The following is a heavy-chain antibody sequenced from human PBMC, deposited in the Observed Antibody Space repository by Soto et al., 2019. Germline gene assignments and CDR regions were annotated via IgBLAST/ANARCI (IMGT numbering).Heavy chain of an antibody. J-gene: IGHJ3*01. D-gene: IGHD2-2*01. CDR1: GFTLSSNW. CDR3: ARESLYCRRTSCYRRAFDL. V-gene: IGHV3-74*01. Sequence: EVELVESGGDLVQPGGSLRLSCAASGFTLSSNWMHWVRQVPGKGLMWVERVNTDGAITSYADAVKGRFTISKVNAKNTGFLVIVGLTIAETSTYYRARESLYCRRTSCYRRAFDLWGQATMVTVSP. CDR2: VNTDGAIT.